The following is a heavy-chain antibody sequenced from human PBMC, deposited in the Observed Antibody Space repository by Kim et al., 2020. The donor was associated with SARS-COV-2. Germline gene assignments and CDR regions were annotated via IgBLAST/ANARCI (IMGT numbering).Heavy chain of an antibody. J-gene: IGHJ6*02. V-gene: IGHV3-21*01. CDR2: ISSSSSYI. CDR1: GFTFSSYS. CDR3: ARANSGTVTTARVRKEKNGMDV. Sequence: GGSLRLSCAASGFTFSSYSMNWVRQAPGKGLEWVSSISSSSSYIYYADSVKGRFTISRDNAKNSLYLQMNSLRAEDTAVYYCARANSGTVTTARVRKEKNGMDVWGQGTTVTVSS. D-gene: IGHD4-17*01.